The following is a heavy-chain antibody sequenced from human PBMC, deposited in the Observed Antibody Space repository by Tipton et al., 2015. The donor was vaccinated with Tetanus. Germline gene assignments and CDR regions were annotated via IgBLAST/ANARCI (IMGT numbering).Heavy chain of an antibody. J-gene: IGHJ6*02. CDR1: GYTFTGYY. CDR3: ARDRGDYICYGMDV. CDR2: IDPNSGGT. V-gene: IGHV1-2*02. Sequence: QLVQSGAEVKKPGASVKVSCKASGYTFTGYYMYWVRQAPGQGLEWMGWIDPNSGGTVYAQKFQGRVTMTRDTSISTAYMELRSLRSDDTAVYYWARDRGDYICYGMDVWGPGTTVTVS. D-gene: IGHD3-22*01.